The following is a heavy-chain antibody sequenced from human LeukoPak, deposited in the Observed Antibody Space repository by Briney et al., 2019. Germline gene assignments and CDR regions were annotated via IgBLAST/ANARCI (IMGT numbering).Heavy chain of an antibody. V-gene: IGHV5-51*01. D-gene: IGHD5-18*01. J-gene: IGHJ4*02. Sequence: GESLKISCQGSGYNFPIYWIGWVRQMPGQGLEWMGIIYPDDSNTIYGPSFQGQVTISADKSINTAYLEWSSLKASDTAIYYCARQEYTYGSLDYWGQGTLVTVSS. CDR2: IYPDDSNT. CDR3: ARQEYTYGSLDY. CDR1: GYNFPIYW.